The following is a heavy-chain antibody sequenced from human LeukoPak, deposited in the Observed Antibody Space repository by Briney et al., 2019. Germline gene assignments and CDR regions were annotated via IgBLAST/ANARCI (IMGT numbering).Heavy chain of an antibody. D-gene: IGHD2-2*01. Sequence: SVKVSCKTSGFTFTSSAVQWVRQARGQRLEWIGWIVVGSGNTNYAQKFQERVTITRDMSTSTAYMELSSLRSEDTAVYYCARESIVVVPAGDYYYYYGMDVWGQGTTVTVSS. CDR3: ARESIVVVPAGDYYYYYGMDV. J-gene: IGHJ6*02. V-gene: IGHV1-58*01. CDR2: IVVGSGNT. CDR1: GFTFTSSA.